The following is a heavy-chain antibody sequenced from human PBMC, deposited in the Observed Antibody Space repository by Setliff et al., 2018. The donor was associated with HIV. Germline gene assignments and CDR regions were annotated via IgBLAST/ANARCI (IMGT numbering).Heavy chain of an antibody. V-gene: IGHV1-8*02. D-gene: IGHD6-19*01. CDR2: MNPNSGNT. CDR3: ARGAWYTSGWYFSRYMDV. J-gene: IGHJ6*03. CDR1: GYTFTSYD. Sequence: ASVKVSCKASGYTFTSYDINWVRQATGQGLEWMGWMNPNSGNTGYAQKFQVRVTMTRNTSISTAYMELSSLRSEDTAVYYCARGAWYTSGWYFSRYMDVWGKGTTVTVSS.